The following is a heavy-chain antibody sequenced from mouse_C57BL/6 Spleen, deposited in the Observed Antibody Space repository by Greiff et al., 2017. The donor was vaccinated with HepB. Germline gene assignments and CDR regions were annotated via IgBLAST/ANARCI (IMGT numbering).Heavy chain of an antibody. J-gene: IGHJ2*01. CDR3: ARRDDYEYHFDY. D-gene: IGHD2-4*01. V-gene: IGHV1-52*01. Sequence: QVQLQQPGAELVRPGSSVKLSCKASGYTFTSYWMHWVKQRPIQGLEWIGNIDPSDSETHYNQKFKDKATLTVDKSSSTAYMQLSSLTSADSAVYYCARRDDYEYHFDYWGQGTTLTVSS. CDR1: GYTFTSYW. CDR2: IDPSDSET.